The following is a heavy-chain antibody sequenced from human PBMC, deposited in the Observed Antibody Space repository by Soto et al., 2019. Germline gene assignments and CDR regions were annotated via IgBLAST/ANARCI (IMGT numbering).Heavy chain of an antibody. D-gene: IGHD3-22*01. CDR2: ISGSGGST. CDR1: GFTFSSYA. CDR3: TTDTNYYDSSGYYFPFDY. V-gene: IGHV3-23*01. Sequence: PGGSLRLSCAASGFTFSSYAMSWVRQAPGKGLEWVSAISGSGGSTYYADSVKGRFTVSRDNSKNTLYLQMNSLKTEDTAVYYCTTDTNYYDSSGYYFPFDYWGQGTLVTVSS. J-gene: IGHJ4*02.